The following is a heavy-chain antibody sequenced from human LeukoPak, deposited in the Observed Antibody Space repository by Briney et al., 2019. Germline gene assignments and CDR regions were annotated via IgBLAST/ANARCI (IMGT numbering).Heavy chain of an antibody. CDR3: ARIGSGWYWEY. D-gene: IGHD6-19*01. Sequence: GGSLRVSCAASGFTFSSYNMYWVRQAPGKGLEWVSSISGGSDYIFHADPVKGRFTISRDNAKNSLYLQMNSLRAEDTAVYYCARIGSGWYWEYWGQGALVTVSS. CDR1: GFTFSSYN. CDR2: ISGGSDYI. J-gene: IGHJ4*02. V-gene: IGHV3-21*06.